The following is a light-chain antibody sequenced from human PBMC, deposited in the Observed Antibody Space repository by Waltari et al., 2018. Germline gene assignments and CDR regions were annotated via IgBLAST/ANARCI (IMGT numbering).Light chain of an antibody. CDR1: QSLRHSNGINY. CDR2: WGS. CDR3: MQSLQTPLT. Sequence: EIVMTQSPLSLPVTPGDPASISCRSSQSLRHSNGINYLDWYLQKPGQSPQLLIYWGSDRASGVPDSFTGSGSGTDFTLKISRVETEDVGVYYCMQSLQTPLTFGGGTKVEIK. J-gene: IGKJ4*01. V-gene: IGKV2-28*01.